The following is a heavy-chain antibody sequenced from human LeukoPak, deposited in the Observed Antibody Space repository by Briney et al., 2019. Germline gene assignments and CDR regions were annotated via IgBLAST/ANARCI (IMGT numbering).Heavy chain of an antibody. CDR1: GGSISSYY. CDR3: ARADYYGSGKEEIDP. J-gene: IGHJ5*02. Sequence: PSETLSLTCTVSGGSISSYYWSWIRQPPGKGLEWIGYIYYSGSTNYNPSLKSRVTISVDTSKNQFSLKLSSVTAADTAAYYCARADYYGSGKEEIDPWGQGTLVTVSS. V-gene: IGHV4-59*01. D-gene: IGHD3-10*01. CDR2: IYYSGST.